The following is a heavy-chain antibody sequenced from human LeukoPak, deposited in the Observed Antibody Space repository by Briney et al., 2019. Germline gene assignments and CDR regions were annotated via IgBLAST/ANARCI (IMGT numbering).Heavy chain of an antibody. CDR1: GLTFSTYG. D-gene: IGHD7-27*01. V-gene: IGHV3-33*01. Sequence: GGSLRLSCAASGLTFSTYGMLWVRQAPGKGLEWVAIIWYDGSNNYYADSVKGRFTISRDNSKNTLYLQVNSLRAEDTAVYYCARDLGKSRYFDYWGQGTLVTVSS. J-gene: IGHJ4*02. CDR3: ARDLGKSRYFDY. CDR2: IWYDGSNN.